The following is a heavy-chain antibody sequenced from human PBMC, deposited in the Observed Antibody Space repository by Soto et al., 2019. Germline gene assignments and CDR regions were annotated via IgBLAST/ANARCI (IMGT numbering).Heavy chain of an antibody. V-gene: IGHV4-34*01. CDR2: INHSGST. CDR1: GGAFSGYY. D-gene: IGHD1-1*01. CDR3: ARGPDDHYAFDI. J-gene: IGHJ3*02. Sequence: ETLSLTCAVYGGAFSGYYWTWIRQPPGKGLERIGEINHSGSTNYNPSLKSRVTISVDTSKNQFSLKLSSVTAADTAVYYCARGPDDHYAFDIWGQGTMVTVSS.